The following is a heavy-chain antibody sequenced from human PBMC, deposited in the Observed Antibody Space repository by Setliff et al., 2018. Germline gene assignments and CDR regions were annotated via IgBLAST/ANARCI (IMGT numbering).Heavy chain of an antibody. J-gene: IGHJ3*02. V-gene: IGHV4-34*01. CDR2: INHSGST. CDR3: ARDPLTTNRRRAFDI. CDR1: GGSFSGYY. D-gene: IGHD4-17*01. Sequence: SETLSLTCTVYGGSFSGYYWGWIRQPPGKGLEWIGEINHSGSTNYNPSLKSRVTISIDTSKNQFSLKLSSVTAADTAVYYCARDPLTTNRRRAFDIWGQGTMVTVSS.